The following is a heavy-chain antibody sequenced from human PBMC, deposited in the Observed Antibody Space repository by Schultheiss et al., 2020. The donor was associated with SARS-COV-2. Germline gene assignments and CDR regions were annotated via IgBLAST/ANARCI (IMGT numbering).Heavy chain of an antibody. D-gene: IGHD6-19*01. Sequence: SETLSLTCTVSGGSISSFYWSWIRQPPGKGLEWIGEINRSGSTNYNPSLKSRVTISVDTSKNQFSLKLSSVTAADTAVYYCARVGGSSGWYFDYWGQGTLVTVSS. CDR1: GGSISSFY. CDR2: INRSGST. V-gene: IGHV4-59*12. J-gene: IGHJ4*02. CDR3: ARVGGSSGWYFDY.